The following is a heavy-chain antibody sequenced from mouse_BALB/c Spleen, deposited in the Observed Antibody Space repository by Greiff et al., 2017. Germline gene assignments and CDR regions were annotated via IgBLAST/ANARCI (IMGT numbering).Heavy chain of an antibody. CDR3: AGGTLTFFAY. D-gene: IGHD1-3*01. V-gene: IGHV3-1*02. Sequence: DVMLVESGPDLVKPSQSLSLTCTVSGYSITSGYSWHLIRQNAENLLGWMGFIHYSGSTNYNPSLKSRISITRDTSKNQFFLQLNSVTTEDTATYYCAGGTLTFFAYWGQGTLVTGSA. CDR1: GYSITSGYS. CDR2: IHYSGST. J-gene: IGHJ3*01.